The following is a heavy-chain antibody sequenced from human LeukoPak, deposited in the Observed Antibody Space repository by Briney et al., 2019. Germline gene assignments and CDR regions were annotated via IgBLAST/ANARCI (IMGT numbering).Heavy chain of an antibody. CDR2: IIPIFGTA. V-gene: IGHV1-69*13. CDR1: GGTFSSYA. J-gene: IGHJ4*02. CDR3: ARYGANWNDGTFSY. D-gene: IGHD1-1*01. Sequence: GASVKVSCKASGGTFSSYAISWVRQAPGQGLEWMGGIIPIFGTANYAQKFQGRVTITADESTSTAYMELSSLRSEDTAVYYCARYGANWNDGTFSYWGQGTLVTVSS.